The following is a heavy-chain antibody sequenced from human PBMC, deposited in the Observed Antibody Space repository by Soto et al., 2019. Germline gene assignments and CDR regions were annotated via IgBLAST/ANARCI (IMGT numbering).Heavy chain of an antibody. CDR3: ARTYTVTTGGHAFDI. J-gene: IGHJ3*02. CDR2: IYSGGST. V-gene: IGHV3-53*04. D-gene: IGHD4-17*01. Sequence: EVQLVESGGGLVQPGGSLRLSCAASGFTVSSNYMSWVRQAPGKGLEWVSVIYSGGSTYYADSVKGRFTISRHNSKNTLYLQMNSLRAEDTAVYYCARTYTVTTGGHAFDIWGQGTMVTVSS. CDR1: GFTVSSNY.